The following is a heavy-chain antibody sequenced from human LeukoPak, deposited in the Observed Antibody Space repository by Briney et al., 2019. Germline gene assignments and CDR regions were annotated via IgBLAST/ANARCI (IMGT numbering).Heavy chain of an antibody. Sequence: SETLSLTCTVSGGSIRSYHWSWIRQPPGKGLEWIGYIYHSGSTNYNPSLKSRVTISVDTSKNQFSLKLLSVTAADTAVYYCARDRTVAVDTGFCYYGTDVWGKGTTVTVSS. J-gene: IGHJ6*04. CDR3: ARDRTVAVDTGFCYYGTDV. CDR2: IYHSGST. V-gene: IGHV4-59*01. D-gene: IGHD1-1*01. CDR1: GGSIRSYH.